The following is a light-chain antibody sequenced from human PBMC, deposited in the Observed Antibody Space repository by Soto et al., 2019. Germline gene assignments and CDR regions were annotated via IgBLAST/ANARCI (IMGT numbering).Light chain of an antibody. CDR2: EVS. CDR1: SSDIGGYKY. V-gene: IGLV2-14*01. J-gene: IGLJ2*01. CDR3: CSYTRRSTRV. Sequence: QSVLTQPASVSGSPGQSITISCTGTSSDIGGYKYVSWYQQHPGIAPKLMIYEVSNRPSGVSNRFSGSKSGNTASLTISGLQAEGEADYYCCSYTRRSTRVFGGGTKLTVL.